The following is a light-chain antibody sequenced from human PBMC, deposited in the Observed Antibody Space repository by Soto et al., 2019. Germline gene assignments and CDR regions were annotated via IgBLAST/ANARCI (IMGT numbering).Light chain of an antibody. V-gene: IGLV1-40*01. J-gene: IGLJ3*02. CDR3: QSYDSSLSAWV. CDR2: GNS. Sequence: QSVLTQPPSVSGAPGQRVTISCTGSSSNIGAGYDVHWYQQLPGTAPKLLSYGNSNRPSGVPDRFSGSKSGTSASLAITGLHAECEADYYCQSYDSSLSAWVFGGGTQLTVL. CDR1: SSNIGAGYD.